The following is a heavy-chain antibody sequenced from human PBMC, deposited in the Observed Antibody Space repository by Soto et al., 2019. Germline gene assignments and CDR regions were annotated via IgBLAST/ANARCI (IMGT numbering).Heavy chain of an antibody. J-gene: IGHJ6*02. D-gene: IGHD3-10*01. CDR1: GSTFSSYA. CDR3: AKVQGSGSGLYYFYYYGMDV. V-gene: IGHV3-23*01. Sequence: GSLRLSCAASGSTFSSYALSWVRQAPGKGLQCVSTISGNGVSTYYADSVKGRFTISRDNSRNTLYLQMNSLRAEDTAVYYCAKVQGSGSGLYYFYYYGMDVWGQGTTVTVSS. CDR2: ISGNGVST.